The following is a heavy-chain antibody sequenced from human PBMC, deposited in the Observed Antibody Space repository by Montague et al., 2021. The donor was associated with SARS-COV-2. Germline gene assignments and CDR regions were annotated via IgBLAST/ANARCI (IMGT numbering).Heavy chain of an antibody. D-gene: IGHD6-13*01. CDR2: IHTSGST. V-gene: IGHV4-61*02. Sequence: TLSLTCTVSGGSISYGSYFWTWIRQPAGKGLEWIGRIHTSGSTNYXPSLKGRVAISIDTSKDQFSLKLSSVAAADTAVYYCARVGRGSSWYEVAFDIWGQGTMVTVSS. CDR1: GGSISYGSYF. CDR3: ARVGRGSSWYEVAFDI. J-gene: IGHJ3*02.